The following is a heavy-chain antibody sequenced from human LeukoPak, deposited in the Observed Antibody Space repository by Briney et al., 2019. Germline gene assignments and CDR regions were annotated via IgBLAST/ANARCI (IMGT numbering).Heavy chain of an antibody. Sequence: PGGSLRLSCAASGFTFSSYEMNWVHQAPGKGLEWVSYISSSGSTIYYADSVKGRFTISRDNAKNSLYLQMNSLRAEDTAVYYCARDLSVVVPAADTYYYYMDVWGKGTTVTIS. CDR3: ARDLSVVVPAADTYYYYMDV. D-gene: IGHD2-2*01. CDR1: GFTFSSYE. CDR2: ISSSGSTI. J-gene: IGHJ6*03. V-gene: IGHV3-48*03.